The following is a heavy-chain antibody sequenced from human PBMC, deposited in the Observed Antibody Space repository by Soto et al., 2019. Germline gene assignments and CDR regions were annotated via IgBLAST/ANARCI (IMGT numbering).Heavy chain of an antibody. V-gene: IGHV1-18*01. Sequence: QVHLVQSGAEVKKPGASVKVSCKGSGYAFTTYGITWVRQAPGQGLEWMGWISAHNDNTNYAQKPQGRVTVTRDTSTTTASMELRSLSSDDTAVYYCARGRYGAYWGQGALVTVSS. CDR2: ISAHNDNT. J-gene: IGHJ4*02. D-gene: IGHD3-10*01. CDR1: GYAFTTYG. CDR3: ARGRYGAY.